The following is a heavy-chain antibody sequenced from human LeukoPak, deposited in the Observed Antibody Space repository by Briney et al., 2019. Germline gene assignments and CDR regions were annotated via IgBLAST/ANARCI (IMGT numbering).Heavy chain of an antibody. D-gene: IGHD6-13*01. CDR1: GGSISSSSYY. J-gene: IGHJ4*02. CDR3: ARGVSSSWFDY. Sequence: SETLSLTCTVSGGSISSSSYYWGWIRQPPGKGLEWIGSIYYSGSTYYNPSLKTRVTISVDTSKNQFSLKLSSVTAADTAVYYCARGVSSSWFDYWGQGTLVTVSS. V-gene: IGHV4-39*07. CDR2: IYYSGST.